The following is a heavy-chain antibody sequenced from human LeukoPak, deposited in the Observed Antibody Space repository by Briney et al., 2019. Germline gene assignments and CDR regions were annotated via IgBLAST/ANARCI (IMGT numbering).Heavy chain of an antibody. Sequence: PSETLSLTCTVSGGSISSGDYYWSWIRQPPGKGLEWIGYIYYSGSTNYNPSLKSRVTISVDTSKNQLSLKLSSVTAADTAVYYCARQTIFGVVIIFDPWGQGTLVTVSS. CDR2: IYYSGST. J-gene: IGHJ5*02. CDR3: ARQTIFGVVIIFDP. D-gene: IGHD3-3*01. CDR1: GGSISSGDYY. V-gene: IGHV4-61*08.